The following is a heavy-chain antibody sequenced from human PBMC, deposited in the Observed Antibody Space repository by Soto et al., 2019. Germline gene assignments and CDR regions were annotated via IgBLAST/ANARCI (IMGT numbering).Heavy chain of an antibody. CDR1: GGTFCSYA. D-gene: IGHD5-12*01. V-gene: IGHV1-69*13. Sequence: ASVKVSCKASGGTFCSYAISWVRQAPGQGLEWMGGIIPIFGTANYAQKFQGRVTITADESTSTAYMELSSLRSEDTAVYYCARDYVARAFDIWGQGTMVTVSS. J-gene: IGHJ3*02. CDR2: IIPIFGTA. CDR3: ARDYVARAFDI.